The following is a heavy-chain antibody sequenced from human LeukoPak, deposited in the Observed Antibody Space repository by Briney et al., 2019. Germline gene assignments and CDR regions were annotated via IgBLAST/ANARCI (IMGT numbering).Heavy chain of an antibody. D-gene: IGHD3-3*01. V-gene: IGHV3-48*01. Sequence: GGSLRLSFAASGFTFSSYSMNWVRQAPGKGLEWVSYISSSSSTIYYADSVKGRFTISRDNAKNSLYLQMNSLRAEDTAVYYCAKDASFWSGAKFDYWGQGALVTVSS. CDR3: AKDASFWSGAKFDY. CDR1: GFTFSSYS. J-gene: IGHJ4*02. CDR2: ISSSSSTI.